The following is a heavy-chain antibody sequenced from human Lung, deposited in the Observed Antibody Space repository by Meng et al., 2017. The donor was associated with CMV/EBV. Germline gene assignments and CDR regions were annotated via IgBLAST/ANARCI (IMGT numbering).Heavy chain of an antibody. Sequence: GEXXKISCAASGFTFSSYAMSWVRQAPGKGLEWVSAISGSGGSTYYADSVKGRFTISRDNSKNTLYLQMNSLRAEDTAVYYCAKDKIFGVTLDYWGQGKXV. CDR3: AKDKIFGVTLDY. CDR2: ISGSGGST. V-gene: IGHV3-23*01. CDR1: GFTFSSYA. D-gene: IGHD3-3*01. J-gene: IGHJ4*02.